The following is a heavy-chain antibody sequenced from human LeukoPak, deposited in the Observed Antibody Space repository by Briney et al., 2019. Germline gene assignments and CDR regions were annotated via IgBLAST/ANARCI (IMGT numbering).Heavy chain of an antibody. D-gene: IGHD5-24*01. CDR2: ISWNSGSI. Sequence: GGSLRLSCAASGFTFDDYAMHWVRQAPGKGLEWVSGISWNSGSIGYADSVKGRFTISRDNAKNSLYLQMNSLRAEDTAVYYCARVLRLQFFGIDYWGQGTLVTVSS. CDR1: GFTFDDYA. V-gene: IGHV3-9*01. CDR3: ARVLRLQFFGIDY. J-gene: IGHJ4*02.